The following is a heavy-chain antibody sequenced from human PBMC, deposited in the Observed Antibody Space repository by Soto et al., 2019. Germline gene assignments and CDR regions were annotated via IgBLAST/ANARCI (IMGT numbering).Heavy chain of an antibody. J-gene: IGHJ6*02. CDR1: GGSISSGGYS. D-gene: IGHD6-13*01. V-gene: IGHV4-30-2*01. CDR2: IYHSGST. CDR3: AREGSNGYSGGYSYGMDV. Sequence: SETLSLTCAVSGGSISSGGYSWSWIRQPPGKGLEWIGYIYHSGSTYYNPSLKSRVTISVDRSKNQFSLKLSSVTAADTAVYYCAREGSNGYSGGYSYGMDVWGQGTTVTVSS.